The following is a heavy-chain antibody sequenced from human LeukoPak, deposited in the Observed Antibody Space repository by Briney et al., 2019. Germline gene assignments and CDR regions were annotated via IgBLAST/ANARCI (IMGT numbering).Heavy chain of an antibody. J-gene: IGHJ4*02. V-gene: IGHV4-39*01. CDR3: ARECTNGVCYLDY. Sequence: KRSETLSLTCTVSGGSISSSSYYWGWIRQPPGKGLEWIGSIYYSGSTYYNPSLKSRVTISVDTSKNQFSLKLSSVTAADTAVYYCARECTNGVCYLDYWGQGTLVTVSS. D-gene: IGHD2-8*01. CDR2: IYYSGST. CDR1: GGSISSSSYY.